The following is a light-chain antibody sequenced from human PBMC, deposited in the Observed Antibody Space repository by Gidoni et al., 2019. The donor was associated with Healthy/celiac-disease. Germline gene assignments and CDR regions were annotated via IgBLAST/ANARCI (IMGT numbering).Light chain of an antibody. CDR3: QQSFTLYT. CDR2: AAS. CDR1: QSISSY. Sequence: DIQMTQSPSSLSPSVGDRVTITCRASQSISSYLNWYQQKPGKAPKLLIYAASSLQSGVTSRFSGSGSGTDFTLTISRLQPEDFATYYCQQSFTLYTFGQGTKVEIK. J-gene: IGKJ2*01. V-gene: IGKV1-39*01.